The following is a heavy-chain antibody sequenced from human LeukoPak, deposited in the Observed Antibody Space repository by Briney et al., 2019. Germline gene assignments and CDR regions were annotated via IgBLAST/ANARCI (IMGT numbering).Heavy chain of an antibody. CDR1: GFTFTSYA. Sequence: GGSLRLSCAASGFTFTSYAMSWVRQAPGKGLEWVSVISGSGGSTYFADSVKDRFTISRDNSKNTLYLQMNSLRPEDTAVYYCAKVDGQFVGPWGQGTLVIVSS. D-gene: IGHD3-10*01. J-gene: IGHJ5*02. CDR3: AKVDGQFVGP. CDR2: ISGSGGST. V-gene: IGHV3-23*01.